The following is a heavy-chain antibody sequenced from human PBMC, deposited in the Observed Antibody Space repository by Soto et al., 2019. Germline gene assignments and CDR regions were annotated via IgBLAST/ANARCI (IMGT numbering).Heavy chain of an antibody. CDR2: INGYNGNT. CDR1: GYTFTSYG. J-gene: IGHJ6*02. V-gene: IGHV1-18*01. D-gene: IGHD6-19*01. Sequence: QLQLEQSGAEVKKPGDSMKVSCKAYGYTFTSYGISWVRQAPGPGLEWMGWINGYNGNTDYPQKVQGRFTMTTDTSRGTAYLELRSLRSDETAVYYCAREGSAPYYYYGMDVWGQGTTVTVSS. CDR3: AREGSAPYYYYGMDV.